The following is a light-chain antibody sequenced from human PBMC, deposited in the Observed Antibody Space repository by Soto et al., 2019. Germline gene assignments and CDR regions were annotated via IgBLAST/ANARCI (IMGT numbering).Light chain of an antibody. CDR3: QQYDHLPIT. CDR2: DAS. V-gene: IGKV1-33*01. J-gene: IGKJ5*01. Sequence: DVQMSQSPSSQFAAVGDTITITCQATQDISNYLNWYQQKPGEAPKLLIYDASKLETGVPSRFSGSGSGTDFTFTISSLQPEDFATYHCQQYDHLPITFGQGTRLEI. CDR1: QDISNY.